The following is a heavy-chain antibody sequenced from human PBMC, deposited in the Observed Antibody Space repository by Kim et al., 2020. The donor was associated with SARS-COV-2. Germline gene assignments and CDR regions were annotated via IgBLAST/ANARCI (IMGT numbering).Heavy chain of an antibody. J-gene: IGHJ6*02. CDR1: GFTFSSYG. CDR3: AKESGSGSYYAWTYYYYGMDV. D-gene: IGHD3-10*01. CDR2: ISYDGSNK. V-gene: IGHV3-30*18. Sequence: GGSLRLSCAASGFTFSSYGMHWVRQAPGKGLEWVAVISYDGSNKYYADSVKGRFTISRDNSKNTLYLQMNSLRAEDTAVYYCAKESGSGSYYAWTYYYYGMDVWGRGTRVTVSS.